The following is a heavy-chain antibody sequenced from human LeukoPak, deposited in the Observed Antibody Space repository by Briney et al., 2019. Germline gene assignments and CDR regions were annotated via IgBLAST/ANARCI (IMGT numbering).Heavy chain of an antibody. CDR3: ASGNYYDSSGYTADWFDP. Sequence: ASVTVSCKASGGTFSSYAISWVRQAPGQGLEWMGRIIPILGIANYAQKFQGRVTITADKSTSTAYMELSSLRSEDTAVYYCASGNYYDSSGYTADWFDPWGQGTLVTVSS. CDR1: GGTFSSYA. D-gene: IGHD3-22*01. V-gene: IGHV1-69*04. CDR2: IIPILGIA. J-gene: IGHJ5*02.